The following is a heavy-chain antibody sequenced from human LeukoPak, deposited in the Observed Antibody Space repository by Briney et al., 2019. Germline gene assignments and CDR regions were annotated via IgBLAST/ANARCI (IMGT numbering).Heavy chain of an antibody. V-gene: IGHV4-34*01. J-gene: IGHJ4*02. D-gene: IGHD3-3*01. CDR3: ASAIWRAFDY. Sequence: SETLSLTCAVYGGSFSGYCWSWIRQPPGKGLEWIGEINHSGSTNYNPSLKSRVTISVDTSKNQFSLKLSSVTAADTAVYYCASAIWRAFDYWGQGTLVTVSS. CDR1: GGSFSGYC. CDR2: INHSGST.